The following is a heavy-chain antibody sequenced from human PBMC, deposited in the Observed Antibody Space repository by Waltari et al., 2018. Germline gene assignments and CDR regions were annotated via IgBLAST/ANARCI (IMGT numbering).Heavy chain of an antibody. CDR1: GYAFSGSG. CDR3: ARTPLGYCSGGSCYPFDY. D-gene: IGHD2-15*01. V-gene: IGHV1-2*06. J-gene: IGHJ4*02. CDR2: INPNSVGT. Sequence: QVHLVQSGAEVKEPGASVKVSCTASGYAFSGSGFTWVRQAPGQGLEWMGRINPNSVGTNYAQKFQGRVTMTRDTSISTAYMELIRLRSDDTAMYYCARTPLGYCSGGSCYPFDYWGQGTLVTVSS.